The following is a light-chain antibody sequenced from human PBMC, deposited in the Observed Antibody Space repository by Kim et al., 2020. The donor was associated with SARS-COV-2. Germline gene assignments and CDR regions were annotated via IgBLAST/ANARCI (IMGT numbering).Light chain of an antibody. J-gene: IGLJ2*01. Sequence: GQRVTISCSRSSSNIGSNYVYWYQQLPGTAPKLLIYSNNQRPSGVPDRFSGSKSGTSASLAISGLRSEDEADYYCAAWDDSLSGPVFGVGTQLTVL. V-gene: IGLV1-47*02. CDR2: SNN. CDR1: SSNIGSNY. CDR3: AAWDDSLSGPV.